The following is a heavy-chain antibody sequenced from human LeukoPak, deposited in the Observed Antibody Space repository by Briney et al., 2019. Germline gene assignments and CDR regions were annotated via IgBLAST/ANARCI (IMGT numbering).Heavy chain of an antibody. J-gene: IGHJ4*02. CDR1: GFTFSSYW. CDR3: ADQQVEWFPPYFDH. Sequence: GGSLRLSCAASGFTFSSYWMSWVRQAPGKGLEWVANIKQDGSEKYYVDSVKGRFTISRDNAKNSLYLQMNSLRAEDTAVYYCADQQVEWFPPYFDHWGQGTLVTVSS. V-gene: IGHV3-7*01. D-gene: IGHD3-3*01. CDR2: IKQDGSEK.